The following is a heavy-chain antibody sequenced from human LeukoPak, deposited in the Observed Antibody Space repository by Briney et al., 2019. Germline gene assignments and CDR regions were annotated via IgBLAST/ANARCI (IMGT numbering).Heavy chain of an antibody. D-gene: IGHD6-19*01. Sequence: GASVKVSCKISEYSLSDLSIHWVREAPGEGLEWMGGFDSENNKMVYSQKFQGRVTMTEDTSADTAYMELTSLRSEDTAVYSCATVRVYRSSGRSWGFFDYWGQGTLVIVSS. CDR1: EYSLSDLS. V-gene: IGHV1-24*01. CDR2: FDSENNKM. J-gene: IGHJ4*02. CDR3: ATVRVYRSSGRSWGFFDY.